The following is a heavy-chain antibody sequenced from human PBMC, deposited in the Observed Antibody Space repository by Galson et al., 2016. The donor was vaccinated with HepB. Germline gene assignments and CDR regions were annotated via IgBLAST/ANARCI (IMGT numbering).Heavy chain of an antibody. CDR2: IFHSGTT. CDR1: GGSISSSKW. V-gene: IGHV4-4*02. Sequence: ETLSLTCAVSGGSISSSKWWIWVRQPPGKGLEWIGEIFHSGTTKYNPSLKSRVHISIDKSKNQFSLNLTSVTAADTAVYYCGSGPRSYYYYFDHWGQGILVAVSS. CDR3: GSGPRSYYYYFDH. D-gene: IGHD3-22*01. J-gene: IGHJ4*02.